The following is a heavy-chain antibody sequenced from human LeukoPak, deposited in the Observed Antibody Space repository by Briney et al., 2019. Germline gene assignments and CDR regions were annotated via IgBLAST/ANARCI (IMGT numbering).Heavy chain of an antibody. J-gene: IGHJ4*02. V-gene: IGHV3-23*01. D-gene: IGHD3-22*01. Sequence: GGSLRLSCAASGFTFSSYAMSWVRQAPGKGLEWVSAISGSGGSTYYADSVKGRFTISRDNSKNTLYLQMNSLRAEDAAVYYCAKDFSGYYYDSSGSDYWGQGTLVTVSS. CDR2: ISGSGGST. CDR3: AKDFSGYYYDSSGSDY. CDR1: GFTFSSYA.